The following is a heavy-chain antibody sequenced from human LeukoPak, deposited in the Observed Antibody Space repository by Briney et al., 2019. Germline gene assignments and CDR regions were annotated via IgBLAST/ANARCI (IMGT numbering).Heavy chain of an antibody. CDR3: ARDVVSRNWFDP. CDR1: GYTFTSYG. D-gene: IGHD2-21*01. V-gene: IGHV1-18*01. Sequence: ASVKVSCKASGYTFTSYGISWVRQAPGQGLEWMGWISAYNGNTNYAQKFQGRVTMTRDTSTSTVYMELSSLRSEDTAVYYCARDVVSRNWFDPWGQGTLVTVSS. CDR2: ISAYNGNT. J-gene: IGHJ5*02.